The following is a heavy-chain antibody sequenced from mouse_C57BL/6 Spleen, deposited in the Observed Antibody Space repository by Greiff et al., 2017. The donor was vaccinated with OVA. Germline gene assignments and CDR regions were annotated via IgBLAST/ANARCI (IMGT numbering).Heavy chain of an antibody. Sequence: QVQLQQPGAELVKPGASVKLSCKASGYTFTSYWMHWVKQRPRQGLEWIGMIHPNSGSTNYNEKFKSKATLTVDKSSSTAYMQLSSLTSEDSAVYYCARHYYGSSYWYFDVWGTGTTVTVSS. D-gene: IGHD1-1*01. CDR3: ARHYYGSSYWYFDV. V-gene: IGHV1-64*01. CDR2: IHPNSGST. J-gene: IGHJ1*03. CDR1: GYTFTSYW.